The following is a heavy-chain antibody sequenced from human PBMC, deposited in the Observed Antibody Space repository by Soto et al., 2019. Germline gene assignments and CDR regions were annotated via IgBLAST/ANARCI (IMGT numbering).Heavy chain of an antibody. CDR3: ARNGTQTGYSYGMDV. V-gene: IGHV1-69*13. CDR1: GGTFSDFT. D-gene: IGHD1-1*01. CDR2: IIPIFDTA. Sequence: GASVKVSCKASGGTFSDFTINWVRQAPGQRLERMGGIIPIFDTANYAEKFQGRVTITADESTSTSFMEVSSLRSEDTAVYYCARNGTQTGYSYGMDVWGQGTMVTVSS. J-gene: IGHJ6*02.